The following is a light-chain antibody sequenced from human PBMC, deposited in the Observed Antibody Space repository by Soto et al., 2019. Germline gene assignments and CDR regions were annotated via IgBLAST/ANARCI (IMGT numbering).Light chain of an antibody. Sequence: IQMTQSPASLSASVGDRVTITCRASQTIDSWLALYQQRPGKPPNLLIYKASTLASGVTSRFSGSGSGTEFTITINSLQPDEFATYYCQQYHIYSGTFGHGTQVDIK. CDR3: QQYHIYSGT. J-gene: IGKJ1*01. V-gene: IGKV1-5*03. CDR1: QTIDSW. CDR2: KAS.